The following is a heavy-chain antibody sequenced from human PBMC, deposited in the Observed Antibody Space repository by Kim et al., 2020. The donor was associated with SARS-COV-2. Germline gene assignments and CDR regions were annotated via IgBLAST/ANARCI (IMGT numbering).Heavy chain of an antibody. J-gene: IGHJ5*02. V-gene: IGHV4-34*01. Sequence: RVTISVDTSKNQFSLKLSSVTAADTAVYYCARFAFGKYGSGTLIYNWFDPWGQGTLVTVSS. D-gene: IGHD3-10*01. CDR3: ARFAFGKYGSGTLIYNWFDP.